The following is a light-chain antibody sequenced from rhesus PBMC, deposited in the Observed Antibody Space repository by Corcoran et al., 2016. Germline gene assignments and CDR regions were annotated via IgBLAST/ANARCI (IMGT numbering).Light chain of an antibody. Sequence: DIQMTQSPSSLSASVGDRVTITCRPSEDVNNYLNWYQQQPGKPPKLLIYKASTLQSGVPSRFRGSGSGTDYTFTITSLQSEDVATYYCQHNYGSPISFGGGTKVEI. CDR3: QHNYGSPIS. J-gene: IGKJ4*01. V-gene: IGKV1-74*01. CDR2: KAS. CDR1: EDVNNY.